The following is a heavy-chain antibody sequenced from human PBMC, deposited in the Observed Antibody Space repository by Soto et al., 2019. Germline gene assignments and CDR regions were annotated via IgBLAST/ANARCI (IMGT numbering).Heavy chain of an antibody. CDR3: AKAGAPGCSGGSCYKGAFDI. CDR1: GFTFSSYA. J-gene: IGHJ3*02. V-gene: IGHV3-23*01. D-gene: IGHD2-15*01. CDR2: ISGSGGST. Sequence: QPGGSLRLSCAASGFTFSSYAMSWVRQAPGNGLEWVSAISGSGGSTYYADSVKGRFTISRDNSKDTLYLQMNSLRAEDTAVYYCAKAGAPGCSGGSCYKGAFDIWGQGTMVTVSS.